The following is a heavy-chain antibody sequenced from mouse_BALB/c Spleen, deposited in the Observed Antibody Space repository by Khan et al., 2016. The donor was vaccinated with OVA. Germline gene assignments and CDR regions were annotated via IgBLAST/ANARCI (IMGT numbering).Heavy chain of an antibody. CDR1: GYTFTTYG. J-gene: IGHJ4*01. CDR3: ARVGYSGTMDY. Sequence: QIQLVQSGPGLKKPGVTVKISCKASGYTFTTYGMNWVKQAPGKGLKWMGWINTYTGEPTYVDDFKGRFAFSLETSASTAYLQINNLKNEDTATYFCARVGYSGTMDYWGQGTSVTVSS. D-gene: IGHD2-14*01. V-gene: IGHV9-3-1*01. CDR2: INTYTGEP.